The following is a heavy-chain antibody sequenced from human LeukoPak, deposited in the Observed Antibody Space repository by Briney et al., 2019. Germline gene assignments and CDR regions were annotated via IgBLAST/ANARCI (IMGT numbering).Heavy chain of an antibody. V-gene: IGHV4-59*01. Sequence: LETLSLTCTVSGGSISSYYWSWIRQPPGKGLEWIGYIYYSGSTNYNPSLKSRVTISVDTSKNQFSLKLSSVTAADTAVYYCARGRIHCSSTSCYAGEVYDYWGQGTLVTVSS. CDR3: ARGRIHCSSTSCYAGEVYDY. CDR2: IYYSGST. CDR1: GGSISSYY. J-gene: IGHJ4*02. D-gene: IGHD2-2*01.